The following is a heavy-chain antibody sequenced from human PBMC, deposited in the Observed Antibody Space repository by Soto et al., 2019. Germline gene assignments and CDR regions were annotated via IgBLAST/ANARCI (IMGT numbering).Heavy chain of an antibody. J-gene: IGHJ4*02. CDR1: GFTFSSYG. CDR3: ARDKNSGYFPFF. Sequence: QVQLVESGGGVVQPGRSLRLSCAASGFTFSSYGMHWVRQAPGKGLEWVAVIWYDGSNKYYADSVKGRFTISRDNSKNTLDLQMNSLRAEDTAVYYCARDKNSGYFPFFWGQGTLVTVSS. V-gene: IGHV3-33*01. CDR2: IWYDGSNK. D-gene: IGHD5-12*01.